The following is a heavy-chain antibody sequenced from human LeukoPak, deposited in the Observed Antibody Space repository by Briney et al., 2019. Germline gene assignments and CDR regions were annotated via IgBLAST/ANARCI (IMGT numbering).Heavy chain of an antibody. V-gene: IGHV3-30-3*01. D-gene: IGHD2-15*01. CDR3: ARDQLNCCGGSCRNWFDP. Sequence: PGGSLRLSCAASGFTFSSYAMHWVRQAPGKGLEWVAVISYDGSNKYYADSVKGRFTISRDNSKNTLYLQMNSLRAEDTAVYYCARDQLNCCGGSCRNWFDPWGQGTLVTVSS. J-gene: IGHJ5*02. CDR2: ISYDGSNK. CDR1: GFTFSSYA.